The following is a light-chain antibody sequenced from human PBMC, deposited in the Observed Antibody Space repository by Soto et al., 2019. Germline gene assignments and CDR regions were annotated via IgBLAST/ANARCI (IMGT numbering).Light chain of an antibody. CDR1: QGISSY. J-gene: IGKJ4*01. Sequence: AIRMTQSPSSFSASTGDRVTITCRASQGISSYLAWYQQKPGKAPKLLIYAASTLQSGVPSRFIGSASATDFTLSSSCLQSEDFATYYCQQYYSYPLTFGGGTKVEIK. CDR2: AAS. CDR3: QQYYSYPLT. V-gene: IGKV1-8*01.